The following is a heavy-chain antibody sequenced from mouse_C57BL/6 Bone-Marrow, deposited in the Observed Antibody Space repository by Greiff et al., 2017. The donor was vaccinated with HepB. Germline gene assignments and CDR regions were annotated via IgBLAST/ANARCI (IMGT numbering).Heavy chain of an antibody. CDR2: IRNKANGYTT. V-gene: IGHV7-3*01. CDR1: GFTFTDYY. D-gene: IGHD1-1*01. J-gene: IGHJ4*01. Sequence: EVQLVESGGGLVQPGGSLSLSCAASGFTFTDYYMSWVRQPPGKALEWLGFIRNKANGYTTEYSASVKGRLTISRDNSQSILYLQMNALRAEDSATYYGARYNSSSPYYAMDYWGQGTAVTVSS. CDR3: ARYNSSSPYYAMDY.